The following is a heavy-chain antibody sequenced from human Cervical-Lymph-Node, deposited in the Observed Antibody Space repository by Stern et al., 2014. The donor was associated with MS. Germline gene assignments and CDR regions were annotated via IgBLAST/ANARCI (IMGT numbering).Heavy chain of an antibody. V-gene: IGHV1-2*02. CDR3: ARDLAGDGDLYLDY. D-gene: IGHD7-27*01. J-gene: IGHJ4*02. CDR1: GYTITGYY. CDR2: INANSGAT. Sequence: QVQLMQSGAEVKKPGASVKVSCKASGYTITGYYIHWVRQAPGQGLEWMGWINANSGATKYAQNFQGRFTMTRDTSISTAHMELSGLRADDTAVYYCARDLAGDGDLYLDYWGQGTLVTVSS.